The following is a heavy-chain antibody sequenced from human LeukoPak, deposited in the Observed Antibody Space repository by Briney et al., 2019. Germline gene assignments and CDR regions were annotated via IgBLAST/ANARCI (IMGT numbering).Heavy chain of an antibody. CDR2: IYYSGST. D-gene: IGHD4-11*01. J-gene: IGHJ4*02. CDR1: GGSISSYY. V-gene: IGHV4-59*01. Sequence: SENLSLTCTVSGGSISSYYWSWIRQPPGKGLEWIGYIYYSGSTNYNPSLKSRVTISVDTSKNQFSLKLSSVTAADTAVYYCASTVTPYYFDYWGQGTLVTVSS. CDR3: ASTVTPYYFDY.